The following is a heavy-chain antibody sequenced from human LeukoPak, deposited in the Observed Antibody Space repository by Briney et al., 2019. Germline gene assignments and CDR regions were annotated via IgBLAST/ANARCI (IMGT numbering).Heavy chain of an antibody. CDR3: AKFIRDYDFWSGSYRAQWFDP. D-gene: IGHD3-3*01. Sequence: PGGSLRLSCAASGFIFSVSYMSWVRQAPGMGLEWVSTISGSGDDTYYADSVKGRFTISRDNSKGTLYLQMSSLRAEDRAIYFCAKFIRDYDFWSGSYRAQWFDPWGQGTLVTVSS. J-gene: IGHJ5*02. V-gene: IGHV3-23*01. CDR1: GFIFSVSY. CDR2: ISGSGDDT.